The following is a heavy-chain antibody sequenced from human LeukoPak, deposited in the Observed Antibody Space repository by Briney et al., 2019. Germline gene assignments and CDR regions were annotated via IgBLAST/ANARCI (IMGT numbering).Heavy chain of an antibody. CDR3: ARRAVGNSYYYYMDV. Sequence: GASVKVSCKASGGTFSSYAISWVRQAPGQGLEWMGGIIPIFGTANYAQKFQGRVTITADESTSTAYMELSSLRSEDTAVYYCARRAVGNSYYYYMDVWGKGTTVTVSS. CDR2: IIPIFGTA. J-gene: IGHJ6*03. D-gene: IGHD6-19*01. CDR1: GGTFSSYA. V-gene: IGHV1-69*13.